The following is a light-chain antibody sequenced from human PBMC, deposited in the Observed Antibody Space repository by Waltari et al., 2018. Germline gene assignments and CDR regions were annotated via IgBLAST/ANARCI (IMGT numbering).Light chain of an antibody. CDR2: GNN. CDR3: ATRDGSLKGPV. J-gene: IGLJ3*02. V-gene: IGLV1-44*01. CDR1: RSNIGSNT. Sequence: QSVLTQPPSASGTPGQRVTISCSGSRSNIGSNTVTWYQQLPGTAPKPLIYGNNQRPSGVPDRFSGSKSGTSASLAISGLQSEDEAQYYCATRDGSLKGPVFGGGTKLTVL.